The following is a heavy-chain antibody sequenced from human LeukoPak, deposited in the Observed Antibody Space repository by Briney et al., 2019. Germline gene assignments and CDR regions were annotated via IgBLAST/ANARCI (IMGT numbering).Heavy chain of an antibody. J-gene: IGHJ3*02. CDR1: GGSISLSYYY. Sequence: SETLSLTCSVSGGSISLSYYYWGWIRQPPGKGLEWIGEINHSGSTNYNPSLKSRVAISEDTSKNQFSLKLTFVTAADTAMYYCARHCGGDCSHGFDIWGQGTLVTVSS. D-gene: IGHD2-21*02. V-gene: IGHV4-39*01. CDR2: INHSGST. CDR3: ARHCGGDCSHGFDI.